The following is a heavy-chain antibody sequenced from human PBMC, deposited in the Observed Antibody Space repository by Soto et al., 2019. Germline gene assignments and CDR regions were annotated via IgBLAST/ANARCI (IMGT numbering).Heavy chain of an antibody. CDR3: ARFDFGVCSGGSCSPKLYYYYGMDV. J-gene: IGHJ6*02. CDR2: IYPGDSDT. CDR1: GYSFTSYW. D-gene: IGHD2-15*01. V-gene: IGHV5-51*01. Sequence: HGESLKISCKGSGYSFTSYWIGWVRQMPGKGLEWMGIIYPGDSDTRYSPSFQGQVTISADKSISTAYLQWSSLKASDTAMYYCARFDFGVCSGGSCSPKLYYYYGMDVWGQGTTVTVSS.